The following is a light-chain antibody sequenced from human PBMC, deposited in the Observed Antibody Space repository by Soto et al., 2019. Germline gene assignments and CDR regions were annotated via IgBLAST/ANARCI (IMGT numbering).Light chain of an antibody. V-gene: IGLV2-14*01. Sequence: QSALTQPASVSGSPGQSITISCTGTSSDVGGYNYVSWYQQHPGKVPKLIIYEVKNRPSGVSSRFSGSKSGNTAALTISGLQPEDEADYYCSSFTGISTQVFGGGTKLPVL. J-gene: IGLJ3*02. CDR2: EVK. CDR1: SSDVGGYNY. CDR3: SSFTGISTQV.